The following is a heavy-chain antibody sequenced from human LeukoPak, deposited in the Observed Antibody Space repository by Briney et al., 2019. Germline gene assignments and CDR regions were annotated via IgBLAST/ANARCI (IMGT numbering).Heavy chain of an antibody. CDR2: IHASGPA. V-gene: IGHV4-4*09. Sequence: SETPSPTRTVSGGSTSTYYWGCVPRPPGGGLEWIAYIHASGPANSNPSLKSRITISVNTSKNQFSLKLSSVTAADTAVYYCARGRYCSADICSGGDAFDIWGQGTMVSVSS. CDR1: GGSTSTYY. CDR3: ARGRYCSADICSGGDAFDI. J-gene: IGHJ3*02. D-gene: IGHD2-15*01.